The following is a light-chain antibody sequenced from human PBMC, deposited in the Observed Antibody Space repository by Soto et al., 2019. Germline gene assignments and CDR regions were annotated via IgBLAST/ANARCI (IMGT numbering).Light chain of an antibody. CDR3: HKYGPSPLT. Sequence: EIVMTQSPATLSVSPGERVTLSCRASQSVFSSLAWYQQKPGQAPRLLIYGAATRATGIPARFSGSGSGTEFTLTISRLEPEDFAVYYCHKYGPSPLTFGGGTKVEI. CDR1: QSVFSS. CDR2: GAA. V-gene: IGKV3-15*01. J-gene: IGKJ4*01.